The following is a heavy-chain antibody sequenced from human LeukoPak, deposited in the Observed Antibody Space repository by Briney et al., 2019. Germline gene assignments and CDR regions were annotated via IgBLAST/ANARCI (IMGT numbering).Heavy chain of an antibody. V-gene: IGHV4-30-2*01. J-gene: IGHJ4*02. Sequence: SETLSLTCAVSGGSISSGGYSWSWIRQPPGKGLEWIGYIYHSGSTYYNPSLKSRVTISVDRSKNQFSLKLSSVTAADTAVYYCARGDISGDYWGQGTLVTVSS. CDR2: IYHSGST. CDR1: GGSISSGGYS. D-gene: IGHD6-25*01. CDR3: ARGDISGDY.